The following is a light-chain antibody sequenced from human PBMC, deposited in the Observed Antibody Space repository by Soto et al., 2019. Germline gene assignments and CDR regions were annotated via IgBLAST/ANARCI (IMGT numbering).Light chain of an antibody. CDR3: AAWDDSLNGPVV. Sequence: QSVLTQPPSASGTPGQRVTISGSGSSSNIGSNTVNWYQQLPGTAPKLLIYSNHQRPSGVPDRFSGSKSGTSASLAISGLQSEDEADYSCAAWDDSLNGPVVFGGGTKLTVL. CDR2: SNH. V-gene: IGLV1-44*01. CDR1: SSNIGSNT. J-gene: IGLJ2*01.